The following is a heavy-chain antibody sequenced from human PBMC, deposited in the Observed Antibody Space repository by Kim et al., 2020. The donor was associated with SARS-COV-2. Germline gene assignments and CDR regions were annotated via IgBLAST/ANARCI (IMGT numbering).Heavy chain of an antibody. Sequence: GGSLRLSCAASGFTFSSYSMNWVRQAPGKGLEWVSSISSSSSYIYCADSVKGRFTISRDNAKNSLYLQMNSLRAEDTAVYYCAREPGYSSLIDYWGQGTLVTVSS. J-gene: IGHJ4*02. CDR2: ISSSSSYI. D-gene: IGHD6-19*01. V-gene: IGHV3-21*01. CDR3: AREPGYSSLIDY. CDR1: GFTFSSYS.